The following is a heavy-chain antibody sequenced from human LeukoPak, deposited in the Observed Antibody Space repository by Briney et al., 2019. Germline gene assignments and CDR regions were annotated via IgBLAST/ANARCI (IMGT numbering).Heavy chain of an antibody. Sequence: GGSLRLSCAASGFTFRNYWMGWVRQAPGKGLEWVANTKPDGSAEYYADSVRGRFTTSRDNANNLLYLQMNRLRAEDTAVYYCARGVYGRFDSWGQGTLVTVSS. CDR3: ARGVYGRFDS. J-gene: IGHJ5*01. D-gene: IGHD2/OR15-2a*01. V-gene: IGHV3-7*01. CDR1: GFTFRNYW. CDR2: TKPDGSAE.